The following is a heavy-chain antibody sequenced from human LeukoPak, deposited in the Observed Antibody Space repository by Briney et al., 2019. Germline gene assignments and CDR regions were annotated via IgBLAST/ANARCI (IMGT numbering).Heavy chain of an antibody. CDR1: GYSFTTHD. CDR2: ISTYSGNA. V-gene: IGHV1-18*01. J-gene: IGHJ4*02. Sequence: ASVKVSCKATGYSFTTHDISWVRQAPGQGLEWMGWISTYSGNANYAQKFQGRVTMTTDTYTNTAYMELTNLRSDDTAVYYCARDVNWDLDYWGQGTLVTVSS. CDR3: ARDVNWDLDY. D-gene: IGHD7-27*01.